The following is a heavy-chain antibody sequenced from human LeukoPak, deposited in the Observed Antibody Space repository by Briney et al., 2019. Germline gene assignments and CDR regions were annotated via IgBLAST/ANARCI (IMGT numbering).Heavy chain of an antibody. D-gene: IGHD7-27*01. Sequence: ASVKVSCKASGYTFTSYAMHWVRQAPGQGLEWMGWMNPSSGSTKFAQKFQGRVSMTRDTSISAAYLDLSSLRFDDTAVYFCARGTGDWGLHYFAYWGQGTLVIVSS. CDR3: ARGTGDWGLHYFAY. J-gene: IGHJ4*02. V-gene: IGHV1-2*02. CDR1: GYTFTSYA. CDR2: MNPSSGST.